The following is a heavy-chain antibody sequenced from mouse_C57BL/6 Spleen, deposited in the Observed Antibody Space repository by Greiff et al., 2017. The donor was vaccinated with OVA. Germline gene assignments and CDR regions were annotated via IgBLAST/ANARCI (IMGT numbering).Heavy chain of an antibody. CDR1: GYTFTSYW. J-gene: IGHJ4*01. Sequence: QVQLQQPGAELVRPGSSVKLSCKASGYTFTSYWMHWVKQRPIQGLEWIGNIDPSDSETHYNQKFKDKATLTVDKSSSTAYMQLSSLTSEDSAVYYCARGGMGPYYYAMDDWGQGTSVTVSS. V-gene: IGHV1-52*01. CDR2: IDPSDSET. CDR3: ARGGMGPYYYAMDD. D-gene: IGHD4-1*01.